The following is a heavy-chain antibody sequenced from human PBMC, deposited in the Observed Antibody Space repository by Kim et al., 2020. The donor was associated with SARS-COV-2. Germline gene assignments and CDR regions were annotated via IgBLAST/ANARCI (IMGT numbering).Heavy chain of an antibody. D-gene: IGHD1-26*01. CDR3: VKDRSGSRIFDI. J-gene: IGHJ3*02. Sequence: YYADSVKGRFTISRDNSKNALYLQMSRLRAEDTAVFYCVKDRSGSRIFDIWGQGTMVTVSS. V-gene: IGHV3-64D*06.